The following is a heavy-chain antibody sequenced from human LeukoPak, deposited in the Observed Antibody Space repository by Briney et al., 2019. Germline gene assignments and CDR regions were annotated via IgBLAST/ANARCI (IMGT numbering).Heavy chain of an antibody. Sequence: PGGSLRLSCAGSGYSFDEYPMHWVRQAPGKGLEWVSGINWKSDKICYADSVKGRFTISRDNSKNSLYLQMNSLRVEDTALYYCAKDRYCTSSSCPIDYWGQGTMVTVSS. J-gene: IGHJ4*02. D-gene: IGHD2-2*01. CDR2: INWKSDKI. CDR1: GYSFDEYP. CDR3: AKDRYCTSSSCPIDY. V-gene: IGHV3-9*01.